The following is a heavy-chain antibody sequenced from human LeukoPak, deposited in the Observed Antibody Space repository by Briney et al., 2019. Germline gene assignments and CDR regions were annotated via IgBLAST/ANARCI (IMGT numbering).Heavy chain of an antibody. Sequence: ASVKVSCKVSGYTLTELSMHWVRQAPGKGLEWMGGFDPEDGETIYAQKFQGRVTMTEDTSTDTAYMELSSLRSEDTAVYYCAAAEWLLSGFDYWGQGTLVAVSS. CDR3: AAAEWLLSGFDY. J-gene: IGHJ4*02. V-gene: IGHV1-24*01. CDR1: GYTLTELS. D-gene: IGHD3-3*01. CDR2: FDPEDGET.